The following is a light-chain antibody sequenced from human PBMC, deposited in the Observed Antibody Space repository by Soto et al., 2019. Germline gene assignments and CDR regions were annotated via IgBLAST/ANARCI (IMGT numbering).Light chain of an antibody. J-gene: IGKJ2*01. Sequence: EIVLTQSPATLSLSPGERASLSCRASQSVSSYLAWYQQKPGQAPRLLLYDTSNRATGIPARVSGSGSGTDFTLPISSLEPEDFAGYYCQQRSNGPAYSCGQGTKLEIK. V-gene: IGKV3-11*01. CDR2: DTS. CDR1: QSVSSY. CDR3: QQRSNGPAYS.